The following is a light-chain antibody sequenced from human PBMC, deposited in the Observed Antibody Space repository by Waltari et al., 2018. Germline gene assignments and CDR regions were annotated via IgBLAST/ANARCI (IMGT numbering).Light chain of an antibody. J-gene: IGKJ4*01. CDR2: GAS. CDR3: QQYNNWPPRAT. V-gene: IGKV3D-15*01. CDR1: QSVSSN. Sequence: EIVKTQSPATLSVSPGERATLSCRASQSVSSNLAWYQQKPGQAPRLLMYGASTRATGIPARFSGSGSGTEFTLTISSLQSEDFALYYCQQYNNWPPRATFGGGTKVELK.